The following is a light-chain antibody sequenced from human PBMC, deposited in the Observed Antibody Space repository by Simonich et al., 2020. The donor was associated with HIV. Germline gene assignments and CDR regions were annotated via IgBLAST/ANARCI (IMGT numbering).Light chain of an antibody. V-gene: IGKV1-5*03. J-gene: IGKJ4*01. CDR2: KAS. Sequence: DIQMTQSPSTLSASVGDRVTITCRASQSIDNWLAWYQQRTGKAPKLLIYKASTLESGVPSRFSGSGSGTEFTLTISSLQPDDFATYYCQQYNGYSLTFGGGTKVEIK. CDR3: QQYNGYSLT. CDR1: QSIDNW.